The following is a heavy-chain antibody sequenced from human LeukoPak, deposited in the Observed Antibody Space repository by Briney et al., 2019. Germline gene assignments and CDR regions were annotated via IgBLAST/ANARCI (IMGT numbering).Heavy chain of an antibody. D-gene: IGHD3-10*01. J-gene: IGHJ4*02. Sequence: QAGGSLRLSCAASGFTFSSYSMNWVRQAPGKGLEWASYISSSSSSIYYADSVKGRFTISRDNSKNTLYLQMNSLRAEDTAVYYCAKDRGDNLPGVYFDYWGQGTLVTVSS. CDR3: AKDRGDNLPGVYFDY. CDR2: ISSSSSSI. CDR1: GFTFSSYS. V-gene: IGHV3-48*01.